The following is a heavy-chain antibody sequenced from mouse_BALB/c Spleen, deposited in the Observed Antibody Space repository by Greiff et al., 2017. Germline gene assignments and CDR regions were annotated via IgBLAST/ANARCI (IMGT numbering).Heavy chain of an antibody. D-gene: IGHD2-14*01. CDR1: GFNIKDTY. CDR2: IDPANGNT. CDR3: ARYRYDDYYAMDY. V-gene: IGHV14-3*02. J-gene: IGHJ4*01. Sequence: VQLQQSGAELVKPGASVKLSCTASGFNIKDTYMHWVKQRPEQGLEWIGRIDPANGNTKYDPKFQGKATITADTSSNTAYLQLSSLTSEDTAVYYCARYRYDDYYAMDYWGQGTSVTVSS.